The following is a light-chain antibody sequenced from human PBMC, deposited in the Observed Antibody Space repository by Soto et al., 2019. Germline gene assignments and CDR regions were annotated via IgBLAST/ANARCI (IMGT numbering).Light chain of an antibody. CDR3: HQGYSIPP. CDR2: AAS. Sequence: DVQVTQSQSSLSASVGDRVAITCRASQRISIFLNWHQQKPGKAPKLLIYAASTLQSGVPSRFSGSGSGTDFTLTISSLQPEDFATYYSHQGYSIPPFGQGRRLEIK. V-gene: IGKV1-39*01. J-gene: IGKJ5*01. CDR1: QRISIF.